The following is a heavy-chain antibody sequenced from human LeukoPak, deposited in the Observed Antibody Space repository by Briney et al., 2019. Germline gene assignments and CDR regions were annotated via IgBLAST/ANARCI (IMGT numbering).Heavy chain of an antibody. J-gene: IGHJ3*02. CDR2: ITGSGSRA. D-gene: IGHD6-13*01. V-gene: IGHV3-23*01. CDR3: ARDLQQLATRSAFDI. CDR1: QFKFNNYG. Sequence: GGSLRLSCATSQFKFNNYGMTWVRQAPGKGLEWVSSITGSGSRAQYADSVQGRFTISRDNSKNTLYLQMNSLRAEDTAVYYCARDLQQLATRSAFDIWGQGTMVTVSS.